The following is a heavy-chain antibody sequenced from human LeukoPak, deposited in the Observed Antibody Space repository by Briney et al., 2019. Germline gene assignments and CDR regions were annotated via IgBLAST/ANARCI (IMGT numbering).Heavy chain of an antibody. J-gene: IGHJ4*02. CDR2: IRYDGSNK. Sequence: SGGSLRLSCAASGFTFSSYGMHWVRQAPGKGLEWVAFIRYDGSNKYYADSVKGRFTISRDNSKNTLYLQMNSLRAEDTAVYYCARGQYDSGGYHYGIRAFYFDYWGQGILVTVSS. CDR1: GFTFSSYG. V-gene: IGHV3-30*02. D-gene: IGHD3-22*01. CDR3: ARGQYDSGGYHYGIRAFYFDY.